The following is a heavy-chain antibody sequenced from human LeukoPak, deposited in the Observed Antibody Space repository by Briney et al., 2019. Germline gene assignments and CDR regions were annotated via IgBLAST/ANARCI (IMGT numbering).Heavy chain of an antibody. CDR1: GGSISSSNW. J-gene: IGHJ4*02. V-gene: IGHV4-4*07. Sequence: SETLSLTCAVSGGSISSSNWWSWIRQPAGKGLEWIGRINTSGNTNYNPSLKSRVTMSVDTSQNQFSLKLSSVTAADTAVYYCARDWYCSNIICYKAFDCWGQGTLVTVSS. D-gene: IGHD2-2*02. CDR2: INTSGNT. CDR3: ARDWYCSNIICYKAFDC.